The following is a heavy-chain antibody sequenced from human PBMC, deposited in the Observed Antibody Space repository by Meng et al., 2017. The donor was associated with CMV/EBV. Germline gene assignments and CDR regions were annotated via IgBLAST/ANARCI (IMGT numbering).Heavy chain of an antibody. CDR3: ARDHITIFGVVIIHPWDY. Sequence: ASVKVSCKASGYTFTSYGISWVRQAPGQGLEWMGWISAYNGNTNYAQKLQGRVTMTTDTSTSTAYMELSSLRSDDTAVYYCARDHITIFGVVIIHPWDYWGQGTLVTVSS. J-gene: IGHJ4*02. V-gene: IGHV1-18*01. CDR2: ISAYNGNT. CDR1: GYTFTSYG. D-gene: IGHD3-3*01.